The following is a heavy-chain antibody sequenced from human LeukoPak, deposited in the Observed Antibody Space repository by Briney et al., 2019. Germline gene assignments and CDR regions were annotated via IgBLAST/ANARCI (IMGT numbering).Heavy chain of an antibody. CDR2: INHSGST. Sequence: SETLSLTCAVYGGSFSGYYWSWVRQPPGKGLEWIGEINHSGSTNYNPSLKSRVTISVDTSKNQFSLKLSSVTAADTAVYYCARGRRGLNCSSTSCYKALYYFDYWGQGTLVTVSS. J-gene: IGHJ4*02. CDR3: ARGRRGLNCSSTSCYKALYYFDY. CDR1: GGSFSGYY. D-gene: IGHD2-2*02. V-gene: IGHV4-34*01.